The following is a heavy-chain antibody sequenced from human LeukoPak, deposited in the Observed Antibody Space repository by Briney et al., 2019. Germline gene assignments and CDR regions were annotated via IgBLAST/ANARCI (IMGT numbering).Heavy chain of an antibody. J-gene: IGHJ4*02. CDR3: ARAHMVRGVTSRY. D-gene: IGHD3-10*01. V-gene: IGHV1-8*01. CDR2: MNPNSGNT. CDR1: GYTFTSYD. Sequence: GASVKVSCKASGYTFTSYDINWVRQATGQGLEWMGRMNPNSGNTGYAQKFQSRVTMTRNTSISTAYMELSSLRSEDTAVYYCARAHMVRGVTSRYWGQGTLVTVSS.